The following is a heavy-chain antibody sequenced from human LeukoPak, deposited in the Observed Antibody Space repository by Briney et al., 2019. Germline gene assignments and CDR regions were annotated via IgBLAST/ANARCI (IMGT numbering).Heavy chain of an antibody. CDR2: IRSKANSYAT. CDR3: TLTSEYSSSWYELYVAWNDYYYYYMDV. CDR1: GFTFSGSA. J-gene: IGHJ6*03. Sequence: PGGSLRLSCAASGFTFSGSAMHWVRQASGKGLEWVGRIRSKANSYATAYAASVKGRFTISRDDSKNTAYLQMNSLKTEDTAVYYCTLTSEYSSSWYELYVAWNDYYYYYMDVWGKGTTVTVSS. V-gene: IGHV3-73*01. D-gene: IGHD6-13*01.